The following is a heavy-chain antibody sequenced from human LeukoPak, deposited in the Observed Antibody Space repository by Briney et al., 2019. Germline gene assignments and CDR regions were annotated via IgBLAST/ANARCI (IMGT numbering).Heavy chain of an antibody. CDR1: GFTFDDYA. CDR2: INWDGGRP. J-gene: IGHJ3*02. CDR3: AKGSGLFENDAFDI. D-gene: IGHD2-21*01. V-gene: IGHV3-43D*03. Sequence: GGSLRLSCAASGFTFDDYAMHWVRQAPGKGLEWVSLINWDGGRPYYADSVKGRFTTSRDNSKNSLYLQMTSLRAEDTALYYCAKGSGLFENDAFDIWGQGTMVTVSS.